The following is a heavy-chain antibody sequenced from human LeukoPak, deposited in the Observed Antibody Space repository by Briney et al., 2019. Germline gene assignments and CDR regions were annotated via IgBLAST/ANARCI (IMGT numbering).Heavy chain of an antibody. Sequence: GGSLRLSCAASGFTFSSYAMHWVRQAPGKGLEWVAVISYDGSNKYYADSVKGRFTISRGNSKNTLYLQMNSLRAEDTAVYYCARPYYYDSMYYFDYWGQGTLVTVSS. CDR2: ISYDGSNK. CDR3: ARPYYYDSMYYFDY. J-gene: IGHJ4*02. CDR1: GFTFSSYA. V-gene: IGHV3-30-3*01. D-gene: IGHD3-22*01.